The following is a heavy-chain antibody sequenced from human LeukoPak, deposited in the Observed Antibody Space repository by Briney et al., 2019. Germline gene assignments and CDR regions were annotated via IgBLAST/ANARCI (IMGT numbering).Heavy chain of an antibody. CDR1: GGTFSSYA. J-gene: IGHJ3*02. D-gene: IGHD6-19*01. Sequence: SVKVSCKASGGTFSSYAISWVRQAPGQGLEWMGRIIPILGIANYAQKFRGRVTITADKSTSTAYMELSSLRSEDTAVYYCARDLDIAVAGTLIWGQGTMVTVSS. CDR3: ARDLDIAVAGTLI. CDR2: IIPILGIA. V-gene: IGHV1-69*04.